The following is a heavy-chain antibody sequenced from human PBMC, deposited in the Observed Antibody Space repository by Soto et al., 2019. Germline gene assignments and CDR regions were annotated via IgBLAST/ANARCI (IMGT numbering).Heavy chain of an antibody. V-gene: IGHV4-61*01. CDR2: IYYSGST. J-gene: IGHJ4*02. Sequence: SETLSLTCTVSGGSVSSGSYYWSWIRQPPGKGLEWIGYIYYSGSTNYNPSLKSRVTISVDTSKNQFSLKLSSVTAADTAVYYCARVSTAMVDYWGQGTLVTVS. D-gene: IGHD5-18*01. CDR1: GGSVSSGSYY. CDR3: ARVSTAMVDY.